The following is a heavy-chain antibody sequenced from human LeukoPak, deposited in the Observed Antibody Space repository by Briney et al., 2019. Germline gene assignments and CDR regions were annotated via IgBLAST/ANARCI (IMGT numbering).Heavy chain of an antibody. CDR2: INHSGST. D-gene: IGHD3-22*01. Sequence: PSETLSLTCAVYGGSFSGYYWSWIRQPPGKGLEWIGEINHSGSTNYNPSLKSRVTISADTSKNQFSLKLSSVTAADTAVYYCARLVVITYYDYWGQGTLVTVSS. J-gene: IGHJ4*02. CDR1: GGSFSGYY. CDR3: ARLVVITYYDY. V-gene: IGHV4-34*01.